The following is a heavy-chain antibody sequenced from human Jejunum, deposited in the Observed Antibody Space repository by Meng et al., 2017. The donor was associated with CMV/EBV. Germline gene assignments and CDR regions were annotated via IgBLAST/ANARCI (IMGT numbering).Heavy chain of an antibody. CDR2: ISGSGGST. J-gene: IGHJ3*02. Sequence: ASSGITFTSSVMTWVRQSPGKGLAWVSSISGSGGSTYYADSVKGRFTISRDNSKNTLYLQMNSLRAEDTAVYYCAASSDWYKGFDIWGQGTMVTVSS. CDR1: GITFTSSV. D-gene: IGHD6-19*01. V-gene: IGHV3-23*01. CDR3: AASSDWYKGFDI.